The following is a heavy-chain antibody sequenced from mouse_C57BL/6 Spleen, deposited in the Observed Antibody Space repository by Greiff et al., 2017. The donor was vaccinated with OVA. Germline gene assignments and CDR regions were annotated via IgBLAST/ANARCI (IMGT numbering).Heavy chain of an antibody. Sequence: VQLQQSGAELVRPGASVTLSCKASGYTFTDYEMHWVKQTPVHGLEWIGAIDPETGGTAYNQKFKGKAILTADKSSSTAYMELRSLTSEDSAVYYCTRSSITTVVEGYAMDYWGQGTSVTVSS. CDR3: TRSSITTVVEGYAMDY. CDR2: IDPETGGT. J-gene: IGHJ4*01. D-gene: IGHD1-1*01. V-gene: IGHV1-15*01. CDR1: GYTFTDYE.